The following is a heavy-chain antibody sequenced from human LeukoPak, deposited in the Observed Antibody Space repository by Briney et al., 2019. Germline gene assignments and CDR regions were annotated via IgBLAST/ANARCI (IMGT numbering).Heavy chain of an antibody. J-gene: IGHJ2*01. CDR3: ARETIFGLSRYFDL. Sequence: PGGSLRLSCAASGFTFSDYYMSWIRQAPGKGLEWVSYISSSGSTIYYADSVKGRFTISRDNAKNSLDLQMNSLRAEDTAVYYCARETIFGLSRYFDLWGRGTLVTVSS. CDR2: ISSSGSTI. CDR1: GFTFSDYY. V-gene: IGHV3-11*01. D-gene: IGHD3-3*01.